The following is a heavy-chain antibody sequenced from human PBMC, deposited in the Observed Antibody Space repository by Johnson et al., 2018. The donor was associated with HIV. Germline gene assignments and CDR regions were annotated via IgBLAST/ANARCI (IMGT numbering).Heavy chain of an antibody. Sequence: QVQLVESGGGVVQPGRSLRLSCAASGFTFSSYAMHWVRQAPGKGLEWVAFIRYDGSNKYYADSVKGRFTISRDNSKNTLYLQMNSLRAEDTAVYYCAMPYYFDSGVYQWGQGTIVTVSS. CDR1: GFTFSSYA. CDR3: AMPYYFDSGVYQ. V-gene: IGHV3-30*02. CDR2: IRYDGSNK. D-gene: IGHD3-22*01. J-gene: IGHJ3*01.